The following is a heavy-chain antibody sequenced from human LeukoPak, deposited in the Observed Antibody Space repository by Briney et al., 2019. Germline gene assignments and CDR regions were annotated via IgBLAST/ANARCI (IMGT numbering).Heavy chain of an antibody. CDR1: GFTFSNYA. CDR3: ARDSMIPH. Sequence: PGGSLRLSCVASGFTFSNYAMSWVRQAPGKGLEWVSGISGSGGRTYYADSVKGRFTISRDNSKNTLYLQMNSLRAEDTAVYYCARDSMIPHWGQGTLVTVSS. V-gene: IGHV3-23*01. J-gene: IGHJ1*01. D-gene: IGHD3-16*01. CDR2: ISGSGGRT.